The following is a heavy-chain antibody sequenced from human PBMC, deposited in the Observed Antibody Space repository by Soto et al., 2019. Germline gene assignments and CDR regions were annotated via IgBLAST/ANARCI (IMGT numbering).Heavy chain of an antibody. CDR1: GYTFTSYG. V-gene: IGHV1-18*01. J-gene: IGHJ6*02. D-gene: IGHD6-6*01. Sequence: ASVKVSCKASGYTFTSYGISWVRQAPGQGLEWMGWISGYGNTNYAQKLQGRVTMTADTSTSTAYMELRSLRSDDTAVYYCARGTQYSSSSLYYYYGMDVWGQGTTVTVSS. CDR3: ARGTQYSSSSLYYYYGMDV. CDR2: ISGYGNT.